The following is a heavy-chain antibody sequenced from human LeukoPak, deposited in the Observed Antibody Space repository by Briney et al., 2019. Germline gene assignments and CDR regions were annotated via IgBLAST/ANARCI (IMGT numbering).Heavy chain of an antibody. J-gene: IGHJ4*02. D-gene: IGHD3-3*01. Sequence: SETLSLTCSVSGYSISSGYYWGWIRQPPGKGLEWIGNIYHSGNTYYNPSLRSRVTISLDRSKKKFSLKLTSVTAADTAVYFCARGAEYYAIWRGYAGYSDYWGQGISVTVSS. CDR3: ARGAEYYAIWRGYAGYSDY. V-gene: IGHV4-38-2*02. CDR1: GYSISSGYY. CDR2: IYHSGNT.